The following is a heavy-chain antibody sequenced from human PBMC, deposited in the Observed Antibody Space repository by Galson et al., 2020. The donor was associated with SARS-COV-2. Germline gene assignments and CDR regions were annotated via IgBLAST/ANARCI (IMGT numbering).Heavy chain of an antibody. CDR3: ARDNFEYSSGGLVFYYYYMDV. J-gene: IGHJ6*03. V-gene: IGHV3-30*04. CDR2: ISYDGSNK. CDR1: GFTFSSYA. Sequence: QLGESLKISCAASGFTFSSYAMHWVRQAPGKGLEWVAVISYDGSNKYYADSVKGRLTISRDNSKNTLYLQMNSLRAEDTAVYYCARDNFEYSSGGLVFYYYYMDVWGKGTTVTVSS. D-gene: IGHD6-25*01.